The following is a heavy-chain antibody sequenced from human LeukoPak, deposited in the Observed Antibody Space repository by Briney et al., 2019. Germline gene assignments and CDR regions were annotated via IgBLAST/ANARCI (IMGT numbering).Heavy chain of an antibody. Sequence: SETLSLTCTVSGGSISSYYWSWIRQPAGKGLEWIGRIYTSGSSNYNPSLKSRVTMSVDTSKNQFSLKLSSVTAADTAVYYCARVVVVTAAREAYYYYYYMDVWGKGTTVTISS. CDR3: ARVVVVTAAREAYYYYYYMDV. D-gene: IGHD2-21*02. CDR2: IYTSGSS. V-gene: IGHV4-4*07. J-gene: IGHJ6*03. CDR1: GGSISSYY.